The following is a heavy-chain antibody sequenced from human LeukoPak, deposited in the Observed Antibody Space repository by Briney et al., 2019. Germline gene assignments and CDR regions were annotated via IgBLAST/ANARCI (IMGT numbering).Heavy chain of an antibody. J-gene: IGHJ4*02. Sequence: PGGSLRLSCAAFGISFSSHGMHWVRQDPGKGLEWVAVIWYDGSNIYYADSVKGRFTISRDNSKNTLYLQMNSLRAEDTALYYCARARNDYDSNGFSLLDYWGQGTLVTVSS. V-gene: IGHV3-33*01. D-gene: IGHD3-22*01. CDR1: GISFSSHG. CDR2: IWYDGSNI. CDR3: ARARNDYDSNGFSLLDY.